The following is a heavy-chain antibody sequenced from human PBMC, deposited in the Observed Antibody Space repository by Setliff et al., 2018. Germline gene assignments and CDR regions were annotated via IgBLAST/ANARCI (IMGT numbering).Heavy chain of an antibody. CDR2: IYNYSLKT. D-gene: IGHD3-22*01. V-gene: IGHV1-18*01. J-gene: IGHJ4*02. Sequence: ASVKVFTNFSGFTFTNYGITRVRQASGQGLEWMGWIYNYSLKTNYPKKFLGRVTVTTDTSTGTAYRELRSLTSHDTAIYYGARINFYVSSCYYYATEYWGPGTLVTVSS. CDR3: ARINFYVSSCYYYATEY. CDR1: GFTFTNYG.